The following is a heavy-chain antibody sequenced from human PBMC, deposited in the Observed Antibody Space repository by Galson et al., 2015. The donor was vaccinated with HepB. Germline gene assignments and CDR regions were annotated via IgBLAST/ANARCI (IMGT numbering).Heavy chain of an antibody. Sequence: SLRLSCAASGFTVRTNSMSWVRQAPGKGLEWVSVLYSGGSTYYADSVKGRFTISRVDSKNPLYLHMNSLRPEDTAVYYCATERSTSGSYYFDNWGQGTLVTVSS. CDR1: GFTVRTNS. V-gene: IGHV3-66*02. J-gene: IGHJ4*02. CDR3: ATERSTSGSYYFDN. D-gene: IGHD1-26*01. CDR2: LYSGGST.